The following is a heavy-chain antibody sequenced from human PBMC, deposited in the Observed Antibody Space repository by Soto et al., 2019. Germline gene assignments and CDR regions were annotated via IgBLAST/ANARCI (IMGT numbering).Heavy chain of an antibody. Sequence: SETLSLTCTVSGGSISSYCWSWIRQPPGKGLEWIGYIYYSGSTNYNPSLKSRVTISVDTSKNQFSLKLSSVTAADTAVYYCARESGYCSGGSCYGSWFDPWGQGTLVTVSS. CDR3: ARESGYCSGGSCYGSWFDP. V-gene: IGHV4-59*01. J-gene: IGHJ5*02. CDR2: IYYSGST. CDR1: GGSISSYC. D-gene: IGHD2-15*01.